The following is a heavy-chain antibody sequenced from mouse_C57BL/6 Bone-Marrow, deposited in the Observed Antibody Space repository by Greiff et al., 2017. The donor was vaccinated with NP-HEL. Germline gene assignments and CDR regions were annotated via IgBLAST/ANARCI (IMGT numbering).Heavy chain of an antibody. D-gene: IGHD4-1*01. CDR2: ISYSGST. V-gene: IGHV3-1*01. CDR3: ARGPGTRYFDV. J-gene: IGHJ1*03. Sequence: EVQLQQSGPGMVKPSQSLSLTCTVTGYSITSGYDWHWIRHFPGNKLEWMGYISYSGSTNYNPSLKSRISITHDTSKNHFFLKLNSVTTEDTATYYCARGPGTRYFDVWGTGTTVTVSS. CDR1: GYSITSGYD.